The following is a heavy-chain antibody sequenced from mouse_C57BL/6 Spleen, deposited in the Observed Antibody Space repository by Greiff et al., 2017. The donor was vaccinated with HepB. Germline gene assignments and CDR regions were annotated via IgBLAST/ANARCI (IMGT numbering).Heavy chain of an antibody. Sequence: DVMLVESGGGLVKPGGSLKLSCAASGFTFSDYGMHWVRQAPEKGLEWVAYISSGSSTIYYADTVKGRFTISRDNAKNTLFLQMTSLRSEDTAMYYCARGAAYYSNLYAMDYWGQGTSVTVSS. CDR3: ARGAAYYSNLYAMDY. J-gene: IGHJ4*01. V-gene: IGHV5-17*01. CDR2: ISSGSSTI. CDR1: GFTFSDYG. D-gene: IGHD2-5*01.